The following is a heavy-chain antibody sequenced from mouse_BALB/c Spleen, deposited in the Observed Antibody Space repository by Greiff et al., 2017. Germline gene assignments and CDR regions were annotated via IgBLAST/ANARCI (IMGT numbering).Heavy chain of an antibody. J-gene: IGHJ2*01. CDR1: GFAFSSYD. CDR2: ISSGGGST. V-gene: IGHV5-12-1*01. CDR3: ARHGGNYVVDY. Sequence: EVKLVESGGGLVKPGGSLKLSCAASGFAFSSYDMSWVRQTPEKRLEWVAYISSGGGSTYYPDTVKGRFTISRDNAKNTLYLQMSSLKSEDTAMYYCARHGGNYVVDYWGQGTTLTVSS. D-gene: IGHD2-1*01.